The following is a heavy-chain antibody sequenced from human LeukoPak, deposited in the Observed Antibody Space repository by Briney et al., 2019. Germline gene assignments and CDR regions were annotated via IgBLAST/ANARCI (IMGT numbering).Heavy chain of an antibody. Sequence: SVKVSCKASGGTFSSYAISWVRQAPGQGLEWMGGIIPIFGTANYAQKFQGRVTITADESTSTAYMELSSLRSEDTAVYYCARDSSGYSSGWYPDYWGQGTLVTVSS. J-gene: IGHJ4*02. CDR2: IIPIFGTA. D-gene: IGHD6-19*01. CDR1: GGTFSSYA. V-gene: IGHV1-69*13. CDR3: ARDSSGYSSGWYPDY.